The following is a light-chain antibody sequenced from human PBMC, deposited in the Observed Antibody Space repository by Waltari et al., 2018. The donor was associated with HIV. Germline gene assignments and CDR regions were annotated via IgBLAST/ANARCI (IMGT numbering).Light chain of an antibody. CDR2: WAS. J-gene: IGKJ1*01. CDR1: QSVLYSSNNKKY. V-gene: IGKV4-1*01. Sequence: DIVMTQSPESLAVSLGERATINCKSSQSVLYSSNNKKYLAWYQQRPGQPPKLLIYWASTRESGVPDRFSGSGSGTDFTLTISSLQAEDVAVYYCQQYYSIPPTFGEGP. CDR3: QQYYSIPPT.